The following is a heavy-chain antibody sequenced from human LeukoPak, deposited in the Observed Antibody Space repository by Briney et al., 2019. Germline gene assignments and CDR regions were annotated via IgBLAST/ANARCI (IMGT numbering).Heavy chain of an antibody. CDR3: ARDRKASGWYYFDY. CDR2: IKQDGSEK. J-gene: IGHJ4*02. V-gene: IGHV3-7*01. CDR1: GFTFSSYA. D-gene: IGHD6-19*01. Sequence: GGSLRLSCAAPGFTFSSYAMSWVRQAPGKGLEWVANIKQDGSEKYYVDSVKGRFTNSRDNAKNSLYLQMNSLRAEDTAVYYCARDRKASGWYYFDYWGQGTLVTVSS.